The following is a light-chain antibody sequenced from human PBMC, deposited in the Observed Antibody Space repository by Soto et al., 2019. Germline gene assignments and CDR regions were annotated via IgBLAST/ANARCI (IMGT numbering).Light chain of an antibody. Sequence: IVMTRSRDSLAVSXXGXAXXXXXSSHSLVLGSNNKNYLSWYQQKPGQPPKVLIYWASTRAFGVPDRFSGSGSGTDFTLTISSLQAEDAAVYYCQQYFDSPLTFGGGTKVDIK. CDR1: HSLVLGSNNKNY. CDR2: WAS. V-gene: IGKV4-1*01. J-gene: IGKJ4*01. CDR3: QQYFDSPLT.